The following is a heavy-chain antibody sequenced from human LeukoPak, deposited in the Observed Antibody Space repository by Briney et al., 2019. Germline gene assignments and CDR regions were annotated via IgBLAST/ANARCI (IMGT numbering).Heavy chain of an antibody. Sequence: ASVKVSCKASGYTFTSYDINWVRQATGQGLEWMGWMNPNSGNTGYAQKFQGRVTMTRNTSISTAYMELSSLRSDDTAVYYCAIDCSGGSCLPPFDYWGQGTLVTVSS. V-gene: IGHV1-8*01. D-gene: IGHD2-15*01. J-gene: IGHJ4*02. CDR1: GYTFTSYD. CDR2: MNPNSGNT. CDR3: AIDCSGGSCLPPFDY.